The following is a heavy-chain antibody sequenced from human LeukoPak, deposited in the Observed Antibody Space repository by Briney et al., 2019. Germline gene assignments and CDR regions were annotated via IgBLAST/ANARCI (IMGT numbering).Heavy chain of an antibody. CDR2: ISYDGSNK. Sequence: GGSLRLSCAASGFTFSSYGMHWVRQAPGKGLEWVAVISYDGSNKYYADSVKGRFTISRDNSKNTLYLQMNSLRAEGTAVYYCAKEGHTAHAFDIWGQGTMVTVSS. J-gene: IGHJ3*02. D-gene: IGHD2-21*01. V-gene: IGHV3-30*18. CDR1: GFTFSSYG. CDR3: AKEGHTAHAFDI.